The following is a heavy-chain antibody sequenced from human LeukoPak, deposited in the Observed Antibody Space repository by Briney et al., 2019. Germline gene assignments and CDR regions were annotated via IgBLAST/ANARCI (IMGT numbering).Heavy chain of an antibody. CDR1: GYTFTGYY. V-gene: IGHV1-2*02. J-gene: IGHJ6*03. CDR3: ARNYYYGSGSYSRIYYYYMDV. D-gene: IGHD3-10*01. Sequence: ASVKVSCKASGYTFTGYYIHWVRQAPGQGLEWMGWINPHSGGTNYAQKFQGGVTMTRDTSITTAYMELSSLRSDDTAVYYCARNYYYGSGSYSRIYYYYMDVWGKGTTVTISS. CDR2: INPHSGGT.